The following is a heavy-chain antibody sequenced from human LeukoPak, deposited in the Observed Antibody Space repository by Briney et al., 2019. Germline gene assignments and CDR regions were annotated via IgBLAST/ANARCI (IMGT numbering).Heavy chain of an antibody. Sequence: ASVKVSCKASGYTFTSYYMHWVRQAPGQGLEWMGIINPSGGSTSYAQKFQGRVTMTRDTSRSTVYMELSSLRSEDTAVYCCATVGGSYFDSWGQGTLVTVSS. J-gene: IGHJ4*02. V-gene: IGHV1-46*01. CDR1: GYTFTSYY. CDR3: ATVGGSYFDS. D-gene: IGHD1-26*01. CDR2: INPSGGST.